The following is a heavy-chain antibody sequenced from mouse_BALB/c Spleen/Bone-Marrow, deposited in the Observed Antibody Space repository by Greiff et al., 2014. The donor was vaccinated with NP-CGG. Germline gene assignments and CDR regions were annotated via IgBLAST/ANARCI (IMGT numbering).Heavy chain of an antibody. CDR2: IYPGNVNT. V-gene: IGHV1S56*01. Sequence: VQLQESGPELVKPGASVRISCKASGYTFTGYYIHWVKQRPGQGLEWIGWIYPGNVNTKYNEKFKDKATLTADKSSSTAYMQLSSLTSEDSAVYFCARGGYDGAWFTYWGQGTLVTVSA. CDR3: ARGGYDGAWFTY. CDR1: GYTFTGYY. D-gene: IGHD2-14*01. J-gene: IGHJ3*01.